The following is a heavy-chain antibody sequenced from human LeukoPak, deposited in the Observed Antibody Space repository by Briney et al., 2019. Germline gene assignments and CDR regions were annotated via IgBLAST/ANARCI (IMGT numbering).Heavy chain of an antibody. D-gene: IGHD1-26*01. J-gene: IGHJ4*02. CDR1: GGSFSGYY. CDR2: INHSGST. CDR3: ARQATPVGATIDY. Sequence: SETLSLTCAVYGGSFSGYYWSWIRQPPGKGLEWIGEINHSGSTNYNPSLKRRVTISVDTSKNQFSLKLSSVTAADTAVYYCARQATPVGATIDYWGQGTLVTVSS. V-gene: IGHV4-34*01.